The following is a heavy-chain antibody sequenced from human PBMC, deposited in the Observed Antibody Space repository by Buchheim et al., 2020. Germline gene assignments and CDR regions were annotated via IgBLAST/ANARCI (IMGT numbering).Heavy chain of an antibody. V-gene: IGHV3-7*01. CDR3: AGDVHY. Sequence: EVQLVESGGGLVQPGGSLRLSCAASGFTFTTYYMTWVRQAPGKGLEWVANIKQDGSDTDYVDSVKGRFAISRDNAKNSVDLQMNSLRVEDTAIYYCAGDVHYWGQG. CDR2: IKQDGSDT. CDR1: GFTFTTYY. J-gene: IGHJ4*02.